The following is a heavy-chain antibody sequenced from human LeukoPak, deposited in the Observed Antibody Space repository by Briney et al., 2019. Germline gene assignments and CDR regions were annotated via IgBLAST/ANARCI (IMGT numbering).Heavy chain of an antibody. D-gene: IGHD2-15*01. Sequence: SETLSLTCAVYGGSFSGYYWSWIRQPPGKGLEWIGEINHSGSTNYNPPLKSRVTISVDTSKNQFSLKLSSVTAADTAVYYCASLGYCSGGSCPHPDDAFDIWGQGTMVTVSS. V-gene: IGHV4-34*01. CDR2: INHSGST. CDR1: GGSFSGYY. CDR3: ASLGYCSGGSCPHPDDAFDI. J-gene: IGHJ3*02.